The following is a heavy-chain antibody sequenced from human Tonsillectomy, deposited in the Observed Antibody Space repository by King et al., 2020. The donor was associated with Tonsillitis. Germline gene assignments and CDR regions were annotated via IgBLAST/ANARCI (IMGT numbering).Heavy chain of an antibody. D-gene: IGHD1-26*01. CDR1: GFTFSSFA. V-gene: IGHV3-30*04. J-gene: IGHJ4*02. CDR3: ARVPYPGSRTSSFDY. CDR2: ISYDGVNE. Sequence: QVQLVESGGGVVQPGRSLRLSCAASGFTFSSFAMHWVRQAPGKGLEWLAVISYDGVNEYYADSVKGRFTISRDNSKNTLYLQMNSLRAEDTAVYYCARVPYPGSRTSSFDYWGQGTLVTVSS.